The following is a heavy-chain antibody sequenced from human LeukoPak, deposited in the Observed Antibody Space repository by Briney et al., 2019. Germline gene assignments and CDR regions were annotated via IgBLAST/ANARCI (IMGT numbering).Heavy chain of an antibody. CDR2: IYYSGST. CDR3: AKGGPEASAGLSWFDP. D-gene: IGHD1-14*01. V-gene: IGHV4-59*01. J-gene: IGHJ5*02. Sequence: PSETLSLTCTVSGGSISSYYWSWIRQPPGKGLEWIGYIYYSGSTNYNPSLESRVTISVDRSKNQISLNLNSVTAADTAVYYCAKGGPEASAGLSWFDPWGQGTLVTVSS. CDR1: GGSISSYY.